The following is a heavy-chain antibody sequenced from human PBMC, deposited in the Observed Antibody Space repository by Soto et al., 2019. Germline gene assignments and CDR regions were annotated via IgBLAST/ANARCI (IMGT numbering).Heavy chain of an antibody. V-gene: IGHV1-3*01. CDR1: GYTFTSYA. CDR3: ARDRALVVGGDDAFDI. D-gene: IGHD2-2*01. J-gene: IGHJ3*02. Sequence: ASVKVSCKASGYTFTSYAMHWVRQAPGQRLEWMGWINAGNGNTKYSQKFQGRVTITRDTSASTAYRELSSRRSEDTAVYYCARDRALVVGGDDAFDIWGQGTMGTVSS. CDR2: INAGNGNT.